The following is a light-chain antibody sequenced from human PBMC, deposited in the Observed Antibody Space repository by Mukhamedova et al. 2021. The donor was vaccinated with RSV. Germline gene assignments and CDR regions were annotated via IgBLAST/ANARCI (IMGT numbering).Light chain of an antibody. CDR3: HQHITDQCS. V-gene: IGKV1-5*03. Sequence: WYQRRVHGKAPKLLIYKASTLESGVPSRFSGSGSGTEFSLTISSLQPDDFATYYCHQHITDQCSFGQGTKLEIK. CDR2: KAS. J-gene: IGKJ2*01.